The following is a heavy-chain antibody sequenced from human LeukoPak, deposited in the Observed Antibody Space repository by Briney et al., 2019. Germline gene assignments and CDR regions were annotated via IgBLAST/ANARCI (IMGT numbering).Heavy chain of an antibody. Sequence: GGSLRLSCTASGFTFGDYAMSWVRQAPGKGLEWVGFIRSKAYGGTTEYAASVKGRFTISRDDSKSIAYLQMNSLKTEDTAVYYCTRERLRYFDWPRGYFGYWGQGTLVTVSS. V-gene: IGHV3-49*04. CDR2: IRSKAYGGTT. J-gene: IGHJ4*02. D-gene: IGHD3-9*01. CDR1: GFTFGDYA. CDR3: TRERLRYFDWPRGYFGY.